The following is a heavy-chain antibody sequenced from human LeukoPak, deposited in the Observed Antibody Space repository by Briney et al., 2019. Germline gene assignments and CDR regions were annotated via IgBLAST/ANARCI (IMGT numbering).Heavy chain of an antibody. CDR1: GGSVSGYD. D-gene: IGHD2-21*02. CDR3: ARHDAVPVIRRGFDF. V-gene: IGHV4-59*08. Sequence: KSSETLSLTCSVSGGSVSGYDWSWIRQSPGKGLEWIGYIYSSGATLYSPSLKSRVTMSVDTSENQFSLKLNPVTAADTAVYSCARHDAVPVIRRGFDFWGQGTLSASPQ. J-gene: IGHJ4*02. CDR2: IYSSGAT.